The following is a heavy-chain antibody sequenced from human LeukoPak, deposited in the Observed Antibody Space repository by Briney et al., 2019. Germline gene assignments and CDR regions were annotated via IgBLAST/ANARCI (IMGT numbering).Heavy chain of an antibody. CDR3: ACYDFWSGYRYY. D-gene: IGHD3-3*01. CDR1: GFTVSSNY. V-gene: IGHV3-66*02. J-gene: IGHJ4*02. Sequence: PGGSLRLSCAASGFTVSSNYMSWVRQAPGKGLEWVSVIYSGGSTYYADSVKGRFTISRGNSKNTLYLQMNSLRAEDTAVYYCACYDFWSGYRYYWGQGTLVTVSS. CDR2: IYSGGST.